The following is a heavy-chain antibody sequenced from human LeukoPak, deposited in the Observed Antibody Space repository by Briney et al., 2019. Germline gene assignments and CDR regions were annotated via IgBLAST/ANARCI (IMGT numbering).Heavy chain of an antibody. CDR3: ARHSGAGTGFVY. Sequence: SDTLSLTCTVSGGSTSNYYWSWIRQPPGKGLEWIGYIYYSVSTNYNPSLKSRLTISMYTSKNQFSLKLSSVTAADTAVYYCARHSGAGTGFVYWGQGTLVTVSS. V-gene: IGHV4-59*08. D-gene: IGHD6-19*01. CDR2: IYYSVST. J-gene: IGHJ4*02. CDR1: GGSTSNYY.